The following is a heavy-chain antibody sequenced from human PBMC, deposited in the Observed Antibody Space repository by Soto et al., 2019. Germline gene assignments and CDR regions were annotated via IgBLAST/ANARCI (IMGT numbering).Heavy chain of an antibody. V-gene: IGHV3-33*01. Sequence: QVQLVESGGGVVQPGRSLRLSCAASGFTFSTYGMHWVRQAPGKGLEWVALIWYDGSNKYYADSVKGRFTISRDNSKNTLYLLMNSLSAEDTAVYYCARDFSISTGCMRPVCYYNYGMDVWGQGTTVTVSS. CDR1: GFTFSTYG. D-gene: IGHD2-2*01. CDR2: IWYDGSNK. CDR3: ARDFSISTGCMRPVCYYNYGMDV. J-gene: IGHJ6*02.